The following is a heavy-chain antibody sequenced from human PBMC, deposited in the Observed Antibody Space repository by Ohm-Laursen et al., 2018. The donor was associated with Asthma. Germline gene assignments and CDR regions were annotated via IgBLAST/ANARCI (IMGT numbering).Heavy chain of an antibody. CDR3: ARGGYSYGHYYYYGMDV. Sequence: SLRLSCTASGFTFSSYSMNWVRQAPGKGLEWVSSISSSSSYIYYADSVKGRFTIPRDNAKNSLYLQMNSLRAEDTAVYYCARGGYSYGHYYYYGMDVWGQGTTVTVSS. CDR1: GFTFSSYS. D-gene: IGHD5-18*01. J-gene: IGHJ6*02. V-gene: IGHV3-21*01. CDR2: ISSSSSYI.